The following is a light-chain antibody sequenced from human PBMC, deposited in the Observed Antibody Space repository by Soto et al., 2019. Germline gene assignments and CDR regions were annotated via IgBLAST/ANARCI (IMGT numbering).Light chain of an antibody. CDR2: WAS. CDR1: QSVFYSPNNKNY. J-gene: IGKJ3*01. CDR3: QQYYSNPPLFT. Sequence: DIVMTQSPDSLAVSLGERATINCKSSQSVFYSPNNKNYLAWYQQKPGQPPKLLLSWASTRESGVPDRFSGSGSGTDFALTISSLQAEDVAVYYCQQYYSNPPLFTFGPGTKVDSK. V-gene: IGKV4-1*01.